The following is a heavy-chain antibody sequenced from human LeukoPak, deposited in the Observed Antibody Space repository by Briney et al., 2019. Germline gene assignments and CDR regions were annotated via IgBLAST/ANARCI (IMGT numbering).Heavy chain of an antibody. CDR1: GFTFSSYA. CDR3: AKSLGFGYCSSTSCYVSDY. V-gene: IGHV3-23*01. CDR2: ISGSGGRT. D-gene: IGHD2-2*01. J-gene: IGHJ4*02. Sequence: GGSLRLSCAASGFTFSSYAMNWVRQAAGKGMEWVSGISGSGGRTDYADSVKGRFTISRDNTKNALYLQMNSMRAEDTAVYYCAKSLGFGYCSSTSCYVSDYWGQGTLVTVSS.